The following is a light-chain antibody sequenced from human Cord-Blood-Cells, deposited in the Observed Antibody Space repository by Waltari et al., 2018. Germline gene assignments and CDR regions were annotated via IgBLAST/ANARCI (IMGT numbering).Light chain of an antibody. V-gene: IGLV3-19*01. Sequence: SSELTQDPAVSVALGQTVRITCQGDSLRSYYASWYQQKPGQAPVLVIYGKNNRPSGIPDRFSGSSSGNTASLTITGAQAEDEADYYCNSRDSSGNHWVFGGGTKQTVL. CDR3: NSRDSSGNHWV. J-gene: IGLJ3*02. CDR1: SLRSYY. CDR2: GKN.